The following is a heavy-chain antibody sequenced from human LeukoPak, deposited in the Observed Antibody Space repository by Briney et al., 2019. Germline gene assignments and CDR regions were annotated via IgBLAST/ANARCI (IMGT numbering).Heavy chain of an antibody. Sequence: SETLSLTCTVSGGSISSSSYYWGWIRQPPGKGLEWIGSIYYSGSTYYNPSLKSRVTISVDTSKNQFSLKLSSVTAADTAVYYCARAPSSSRTEYFQHWGQGTLVTVSS. V-gene: IGHV4-39*07. D-gene: IGHD6-6*01. CDR2: IYYSGST. CDR1: GGSISSSSYY. CDR3: ARAPSSSRTEYFQH. J-gene: IGHJ1*01.